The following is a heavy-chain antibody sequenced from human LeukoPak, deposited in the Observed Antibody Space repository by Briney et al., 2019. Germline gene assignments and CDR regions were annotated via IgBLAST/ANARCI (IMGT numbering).Heavy chain of an antibody. CDR2: ISAYNGNT. CDR1: GYTFTSYG. V-gene: IGHV1-18*01. CDR3: ARAYDENYDFWSGYPNGQFDY. J-gene: IGHJ4*02. Sequence: ASVKVSCKASGYTFTSYGISWVRQAPGQGLEWMGWISAYNGNTNYAQKLQGRVTMTTDTSTSTAYMELRSLRSDHTAVYYCARAYDENYDFWSGYPNGQFDYWGQGTLVTVSS. D-gene: IGHD3-3*01.